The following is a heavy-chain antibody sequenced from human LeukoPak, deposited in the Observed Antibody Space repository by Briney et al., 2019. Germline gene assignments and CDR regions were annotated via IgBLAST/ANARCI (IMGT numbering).Heavy chain of an antibody. Sequence: SETLSLTCTVSGGSISSSSYYWSWIRQPPGKGLEWIGEINHSGSTNYNPSLKSRVTISVDTSKNQFSLKLSSVTAADTAVYYCASSPKKDFYYYYYMDVWGKGTTVTVSS. CDR2: INHSGST. CDR1: GGSISSSSYY. V-gene: IGHV4-39*07. J-gene: IGHJ6*03. D-gene: IGHD3-3*01. CDR3: ASSPKKDFYYYYYMDV.